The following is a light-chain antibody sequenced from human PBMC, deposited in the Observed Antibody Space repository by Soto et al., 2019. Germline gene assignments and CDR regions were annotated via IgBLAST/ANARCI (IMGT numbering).Light chain of an antibody. CDR1: QSVRNY. CDR2: DAS. J-gene: IGKJ1*01. Sequence: EILLTQSPATLSLSPGERATLSCRASQSVRNYLAWYQQKPGQVPRLLIYDASNRATGIPARFSGSGSGTDFTLTISSLEPEDSAVYYCHHRRNWWTFGQGTKVDIK. CDR3: HHRRNWWT. V-gene: IGKV3-11*01.